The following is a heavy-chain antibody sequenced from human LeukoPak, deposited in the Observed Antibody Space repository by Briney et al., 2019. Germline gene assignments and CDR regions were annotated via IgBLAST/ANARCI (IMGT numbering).Heavy chain of an antibody. V-gene: IGHV1-2*04. D-gene: IGHD2-2*01. CDR2: INPNSGGT. CDR1: GYTFTGYY. J-gene: IGHJ6*04. Sequence: ASVTVSCKASGYTFTGYYMHWVRQAPGQGLEWMGWINPNSGGTNYAQKFQGWVTMTRDTSISTAYMELSRLRSDDTAVYYCARDRSVVVPTAMPGYYYYGMDVWGKGTTVTVSS. CDR3: ARDRSVVVPTAMPGYYYYGMDV.